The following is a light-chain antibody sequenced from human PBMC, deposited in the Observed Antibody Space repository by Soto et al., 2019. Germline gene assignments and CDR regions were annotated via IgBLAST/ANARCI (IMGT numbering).Light chain of an antibody. CDR1: QSVSSY. Sequence: EIVLPQSPATLSLSPGERATLSCRASQSVSSYLAWYQQKPGQAPRLLIYDASNRATGIPARFSGSGSGTDFTLTSISLEPEDFAVYYCQQRSNWRLAFGGGTKVGLK. J-gene: IGKJ4*01. CDR3: QQRSNWRLA. V-gene: IGKV3-11*01. CDR2: DAS.